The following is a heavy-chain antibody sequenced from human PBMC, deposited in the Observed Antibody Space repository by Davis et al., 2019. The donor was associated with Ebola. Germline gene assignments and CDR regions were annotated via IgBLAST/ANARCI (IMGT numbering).Heavy chain of an antibody. Sequence: SETLSLTCAVSGGSISSSNWWSWVRQPPGKGLEWIGEIYHSGSTNYNPSLKSRVTISVDTSKNQFSLKLSSVTAADTAVYYCAGLRARSRYCSGGSCYGYYYGMDVWGQGTTVTVSS. D-gene: IGHD2-15*01. CDR2: IYHSGST. J-gene: IGHJ6*02. V-gene: IGHV4-4*02. CDR1: GGSISSSNW. CDR3: AGLRARSRYCSGGSCYGYYYGMDV.